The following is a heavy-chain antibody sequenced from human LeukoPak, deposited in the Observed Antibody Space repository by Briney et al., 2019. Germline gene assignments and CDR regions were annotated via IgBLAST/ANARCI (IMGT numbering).Heavy chain of an antibody. J-gene: IGHJ4*02. Sequence: ASVKVSCMASGYSITGYYMHWVRQAPGQGLEWMGWINANNGATKYAQKFQARVTMTRDTSISTAYMEVSSLTSDDTAVYYCARDFGGSCDYWGQGTLVTVSS. D-gene: IGHD2-15*01. V-gene: IGHV1-2*02. CDR3: ARDFGGSCDY. CDR1: GYSITGYY. CDR2: INANNGAT.